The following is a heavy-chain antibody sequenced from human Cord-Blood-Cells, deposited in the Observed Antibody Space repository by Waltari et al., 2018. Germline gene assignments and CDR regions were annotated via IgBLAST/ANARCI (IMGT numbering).Heavy chain of an antibody. Sequence: QVQLQESGPGLVKPSETLSLTCTVPGGSISSYSWSWIRQPAGKGLEWIGRIYTSGSTNYNPSLKSRVTMSVDTSKNQFSLKLSSVTAADTAVYYCARGYCTNGVCYYFDYWGQGTLVTVSS. CDR3: ARGYCTNGVCYYFDY. D-gene: IGHD2-8*01. J-gene: IGHJ4*02. V-gene: IGHV4-4*07. CDR2: IYTSGST. CDR1: GGSISSYS.